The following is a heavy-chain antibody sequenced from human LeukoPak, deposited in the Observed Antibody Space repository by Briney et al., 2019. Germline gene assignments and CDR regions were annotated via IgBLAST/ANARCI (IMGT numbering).Heavy chain of an antibody. V-gene: IGHV4-31*11. CDR1: GGSISSGGYR. D-gene: IGHD2-21*01. Sequence: TLSLTCAVSGGSISSGGYRWIWIRQYPGKGLEWIGYINYSGSTYYNPSLKSRVIISVDTSKNQFSLNLNSVTAADTAVYYCAREMDAHPRIVVWGQGTLVTVSS. CDR2: INYSGST. J-gene: IGHJ1*01. CDR3: AREMDAHPRIVV.